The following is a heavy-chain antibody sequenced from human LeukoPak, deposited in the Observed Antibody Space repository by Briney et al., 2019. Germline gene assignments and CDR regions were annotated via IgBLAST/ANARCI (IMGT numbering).Heavy chain of an antibody. V-gene: IGHV4-39*07. CDR1: GGSISSSSYY. CDR3: ARVRTSIHPVRTYYFDY. CDR2: IYCSGST. Sequence: SETLSLTCTVSGGSISSSSYYWGWIRQPPGKGLEWIGSIYCSGSTYYNPSLKSRVTISVDTSKNQFSLKLSSVTAADTAVYYCARVRTSIHPVRTYYFDYWGQGTLVTVSS. J-gene: IGHJ4*02. D-gene: IGHD3-10*02.